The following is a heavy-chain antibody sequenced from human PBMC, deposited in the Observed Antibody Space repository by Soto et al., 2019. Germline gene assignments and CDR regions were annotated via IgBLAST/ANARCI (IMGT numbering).Heavy chain of an antibody. CDR2: IIPIFGTA. Sequence: GASVKVSCKASGYTFTNFGISWVRQAPGQGLEWMGGIIPIFGTANYAQKFQGRVTITADESTSTAYMELSSLRSEDTAVYYCARDSVAAAGTFDYWGQGTLVTVSS. D-gene: IGHD6-13*01. CDR1: GYTFTNFG. CDR3: ARDSVAAAGTFDY. V-gene: IGHV1-69*13. J-gene: IGHJ4*02.